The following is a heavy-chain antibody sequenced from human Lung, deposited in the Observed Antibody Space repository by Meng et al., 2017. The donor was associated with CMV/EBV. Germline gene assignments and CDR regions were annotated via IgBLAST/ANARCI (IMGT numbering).Heavy chain of an antibody. D-gene: IGHD2-2*01. V-gene: IGHV1-69*10. CDR3: ASLGYCSSTSCPFYYYYGMDV. CDR2: IIPILGIA. CDR1: GGTFSSYA. Sequence: SVXVSXXASGGTFSSYAISWVRQAPGQGLEWMGGIIPILGIANYAQKFQGRVTITADKSTSTAYMELSSLRSEDTAVYYCASLGYCSSTSCPFYYYYGMDVWGQGTTVTVSS. J-gene: IGHJ6*02.